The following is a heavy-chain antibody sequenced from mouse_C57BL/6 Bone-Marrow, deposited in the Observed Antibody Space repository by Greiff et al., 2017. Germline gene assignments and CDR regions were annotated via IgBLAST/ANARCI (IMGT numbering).Heavy chain of an antibody. V-gene: IGHV14-4*01. CDR3: TTRDCYGYFDV. CDR2: IDPENGDT. J-gene: IGHJ1*03. Sequence: DVQLQESGAELVRPGASVKLSCTASGFNIKDDYMHWVKQRPEQGLEWIGWIDPENGDTEYASKFQGKATITADTSSNTAYLQLSSLTSEDTAVYDCTTRDCYGYFDVWGTGTTVTVSS. CDR1: GFNIKDDY.